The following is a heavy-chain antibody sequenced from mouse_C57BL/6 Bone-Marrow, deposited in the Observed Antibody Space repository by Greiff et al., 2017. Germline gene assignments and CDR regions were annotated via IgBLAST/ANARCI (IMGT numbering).Heavy chain of an antibody. J-gene: IGHJ2*01. CDR2: SRNKANDYTT. CDR3: ARSYYYGSSSHFDY. V-gene: IGHV7-1*01. D-gene: IGHD1-1*01. Sequence: EVKLVESGGGLVQSGRSLRLSCATSGFTFSDFYMEWVRQAPGKGLEWIAASRNKANDYTTEYSASVKGRFIVSRDTSQSILYLQMNALRAEDTAIYYCARSYYYGSSSHFDYWGQGTTLTVSS. CDR1: GFTFSDFY.